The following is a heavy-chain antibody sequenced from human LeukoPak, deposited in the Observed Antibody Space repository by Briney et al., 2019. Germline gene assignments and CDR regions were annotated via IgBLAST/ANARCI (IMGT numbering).Heavy chain of an antibody. CDR2: IYYSGST. CDR1: GGSISSHY. Sequence: SETLSLTCTVSGGSISSHYWSWIRQPAGKGLEWIGRIYYSGSTMYNPSLKSRVTVSVDTSKNQFSLKLSSVTAADTAVYYCARETYLIGWYFDLWGRGTLVTVSS. V-gene: IGHV4-4*07. J-gene: IGHJ2*01. D-gene: IGHD3-16*02. CDR3: ARETYLIGWYFDL.